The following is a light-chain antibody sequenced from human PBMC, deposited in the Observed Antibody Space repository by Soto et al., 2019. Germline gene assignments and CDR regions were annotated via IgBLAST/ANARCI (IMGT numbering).Light chain of an antibody. CDR3: SSYTSSSTHV. V-gene: IGLV2-14*03. CDR1: SSDVGAYNF. CDR2: DVS. Sequence: QSALTQPASVSGSPGQSITISCTGTSSDVGAYNFVSWYQQHPGKVPTLMIFDVSSRPSGVSDRFSGAKSGNKASLTIAGRQAEDEGDDYCSSYTSSSTHVFGSGTKVTVL. J-gene: IGLJ1*01.